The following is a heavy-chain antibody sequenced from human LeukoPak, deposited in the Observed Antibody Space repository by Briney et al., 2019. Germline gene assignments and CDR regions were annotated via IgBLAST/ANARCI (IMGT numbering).Heavy chain of an antibody. D-gene: IGHD6-19*01. J-gene: IGHJ5*02. CDR1: GYTFTGYY. V-gene: IGHV1-2*02. CDR2: INPNSGGT. CDR3: ARELAGEGFDP. Sequence: ASVKVSCKASGYTFTGYYMHWVRQAPGQGLEWMGWINPNSGGTNYAQEFQGRVTMTRDTSISTAYMELSRLRSDDTAVYYCARELAGEGFDPWGQGTLVTVSS.